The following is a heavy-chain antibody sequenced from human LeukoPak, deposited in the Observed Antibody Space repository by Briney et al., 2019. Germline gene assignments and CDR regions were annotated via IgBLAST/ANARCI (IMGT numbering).Heavy chain of an antibody. CDR3: VRPFSVDTAMVKDY. D-gene: IGHD5-18*01. Sequence: GGSLRLSCAASGFTFSSYSMNWVRQAPGKGLEWVAVISYGGSNKYYADSVKGRFTISRDNSKNTLYLQMNSLRAEDTAVYYCVRPFSVDTAMVKDYWGQGTLVTVSS. CDR2: ISYGGSNK. V-gene: IGHV3-30*03. J-gene: IGHJ4*02. CDR1: GFTFSSYS.